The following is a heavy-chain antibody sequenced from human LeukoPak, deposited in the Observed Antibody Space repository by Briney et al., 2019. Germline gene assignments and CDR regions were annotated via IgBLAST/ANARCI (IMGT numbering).Heavy chain of an antibody. V-gene: IGHV3-13*01. CDR2: IGTAGDT. CDR1: GFTFSSYD. Sequence: EGSLRLSCAASGFTFSSYDMHWGRQATGKGLEWVSAIGTAGDTYYPGSVKGRFTISRENAKNSLYLQMNSLRAGDTAVYYCARSVSGFFDYWGQGTLVTVSS. D-gene: IGHD3-3*01. CDR3: ARSVSGFFDY. J-gene: IGHJ4*02.